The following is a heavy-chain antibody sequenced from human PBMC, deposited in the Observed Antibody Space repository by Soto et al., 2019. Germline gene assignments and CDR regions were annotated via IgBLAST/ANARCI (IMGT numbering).Heavy chain of an antibody. CDR2: IKQDGSEK. D-gene: IGHD3-10*01. CDR3: ARINYYGSGSYYNLDFDY. J-gene: IGHJ4*02. CDR1: GFTFSSYW. V-gene: IGHV3-7*03. Sequence: GGSLRLSCAASGFTFSSYWMSWVRQAPGKGLEWVANIKQDGSEKYYVDSVKGRFTISRDNAKNSLYLQMNSLRAEDTAVYYCARINYYGSGSYYNLDFDYWGQGTLVTV.